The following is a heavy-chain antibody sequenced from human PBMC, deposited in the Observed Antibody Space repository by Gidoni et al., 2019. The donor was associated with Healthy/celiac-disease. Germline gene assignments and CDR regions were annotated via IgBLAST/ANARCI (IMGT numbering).Heavy chain of an antibody. CDR3: AKGYEQLWRPHDAFDI. Sequence: EVQLVDSGGGLVQPGTSLRPSSAAHGFSFDDYAMHWVRQAPGKGLEWVSGISWNSGSIGYADSVKGRFTISRDNAKNSLYLQMNSLRAEDTALYYCAKGYEQLWRPHDAFDIWGQGTMVTVSS. CDR1: GFSFDDYA. D-gene: IGHD5-18*01. J-gene: IGHJ3*02. V-gene: IGHV3-9*01. CDR2: ISWNSGSI.